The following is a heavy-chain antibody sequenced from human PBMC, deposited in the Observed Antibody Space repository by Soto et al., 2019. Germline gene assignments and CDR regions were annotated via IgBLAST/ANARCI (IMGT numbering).Heavy chain of an antibody. CDR1: GFTFTSSA. D-gene: IGHD6-13*01. CDR2: IVVGSGNT. J-gene: IGHJ4*02. V-gene: IGHV1-58*01. Sequence: ASVKVSCKASGFTFTSSAVQWVRQARGQRLEWIGWIVVGSGNTNYAQKFQERVTITRDMSTSTAYMELSSLRAEDTAVYYCEADRIEAAGDYFDYWGQGALVTVSS. CDR3: EADRIEAAGDYFDY.